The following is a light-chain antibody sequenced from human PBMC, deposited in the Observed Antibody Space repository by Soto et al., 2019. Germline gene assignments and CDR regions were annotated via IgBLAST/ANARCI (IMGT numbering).Light chain of an antibody. Sequence: EIVLAQSPGTLSMSPGERATLSCRASQSVSSSYFAWYQQKPGQAPRLLIYGASTRATDIPDRFSGSGSGTDFTLTISRLEPEDFAVYYCQQYAGSPQTFGQGTKVEIK. CDR1: QSVSSSY. CDR3: QQYAGSPQT. V-gene: IGKV3-20*01. J-gene: IGKJ1*01. CDR2: GAS.